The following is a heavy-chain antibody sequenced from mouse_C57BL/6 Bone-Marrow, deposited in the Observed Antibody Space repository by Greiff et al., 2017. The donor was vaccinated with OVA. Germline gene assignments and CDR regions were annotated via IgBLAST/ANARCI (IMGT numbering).Heavy chain of an antibody. D-gene: IGHD1-1*01. CDR2: INPYNGGT. Sequence: EVQLQQSGPVLVKPGASVKMSCKASGYTFTDYYMNWVKQSHGKSLEWIGVINPYNGGTSYNQKFKGKATLTVDKSSSTAYMELNSLTSEDSAVYYCASPYYYARGYFDVWGTGTTVTVSS. V-gene: IGHV1-19*01. J-gene: IGHJ1*03. CDR3: ASPYYYARGYFDV. CDR1: GYTFTDYY.